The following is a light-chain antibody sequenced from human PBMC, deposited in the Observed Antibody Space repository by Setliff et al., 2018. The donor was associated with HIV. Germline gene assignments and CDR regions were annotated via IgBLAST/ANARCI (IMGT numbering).Light chain of an antibody. Sequence: QSVLTQPASVSGSPGQSITIPCTGTSGDIGHYNYVSWYQQHPGKAPKLVIFDVNDRPSGVSPRFSGSKSGNTASLTISGLQTEDEADFYCSSYTGSATPWIFGTGTK. V-gene: IGLV2-14*03. J-gene: IGLJ1*01. CDR3: SSYTGSATPWI. CDR2: DVN. CDR1: SGDIGHYNY.